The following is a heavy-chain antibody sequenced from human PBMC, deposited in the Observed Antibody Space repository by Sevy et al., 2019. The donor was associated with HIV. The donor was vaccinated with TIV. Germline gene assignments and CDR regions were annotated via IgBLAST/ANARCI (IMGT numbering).Heavy chain of an antibody. Sequence: GGSLRLSCAASGFTFSSYAMNWVRQAPGKGLEWVSALSGTGDLTYYADSVKGRFTISRDNSKNTLYLQMNGLRAEDTAVYYCVRAVGGADAYWGQGTLVTVSS. V-gene: IGHV3-23*01. CDR1: GFTFSSYA. J-gene: IGHJ4*02. CDR2: LSGTGDLT. D-gene: IGHD2-21*02. CDR3: VRAVGGADAY.